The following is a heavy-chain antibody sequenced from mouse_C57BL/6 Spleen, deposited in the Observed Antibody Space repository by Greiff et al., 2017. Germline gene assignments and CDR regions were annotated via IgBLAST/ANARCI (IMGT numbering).Heavy chain of an antibody. Sequence: QVQLQQPGAELVRPGSSVKLSCKASGYTFTSYWMDWVKQRPGQGLEWIGNIYPSDSETHYNQKFKYKATLTVDKSSSTAYMQLSSLTSEDSAVYYSAREHYGNYAYFDYWGQGTTLTVSS. J-gene: IGHJ2*01. CDR3: AREHYGNYAYFDY. D-gene: IGHD2-1*01. CDR1: GYTFTSYW. V-gene: IGHV1-61*01. CDR2: IYPSDSET.